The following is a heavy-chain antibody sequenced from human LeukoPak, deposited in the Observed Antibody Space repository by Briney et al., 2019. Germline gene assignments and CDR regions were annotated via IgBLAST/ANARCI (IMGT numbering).Heavy chain of an antibody. D-gene: IGHD3-22*01. CDR3: ARDLETYYYDSSGHESFDY. CDR2: IYYSGST. V-gene: IGHV4-38-2*02. J-gene: IGHJ4*02. Sequence: SETLSLTCTVSGYSISRGFYWGWIRQPPGKGLEWIGSIYYSGSTYYNPSLKRRVTISVDTSKNQFSLKLSSVTAADTAVYYCARDLETYYYDSSGHESFDYWGQGTLVTVSS. CDR1: GYSISRGFY.